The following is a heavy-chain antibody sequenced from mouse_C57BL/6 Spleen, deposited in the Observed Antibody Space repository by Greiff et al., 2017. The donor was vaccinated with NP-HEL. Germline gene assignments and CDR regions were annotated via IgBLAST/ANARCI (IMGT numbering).Heavy chain of an antibody. CDR1: GYTFTSYW. J-gene: IGHJ3*01. Sequence: QVQLQQPGAELVKPGASVKLSCKASGYTFTSYWMHWVKQRPGRGPEWIGRIDPNSGGTKYNEKFKSKATLTVDKPSSTAYMQLSSLTSEDSAVYYCARGNYDLAWFAYWGQGTLVTVSA. CDR3: ARGNYDLAWFAY. V-gene: IGHV1-72*01. D-gene: IGHD2-4*01. CDR2: IDPNSGGT.